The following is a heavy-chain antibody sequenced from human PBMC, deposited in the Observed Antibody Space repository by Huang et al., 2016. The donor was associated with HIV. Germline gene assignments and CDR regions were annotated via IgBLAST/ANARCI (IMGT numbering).Heavy chain of an antibody. Sequence: QLQLQESGPGQVKPSETLSLTCTVSGDFISSTNYYWGWIRQSPGKGLEWVGSVYQSGSTNYNPSLKSQVTLSVDTSRNQFSLRLNSVTAADTAVYYCASQHIGAAATWFWGRGTQVAVSS. CDR3: ASQHIGAAATWF. V-gene: IGHV4-39*01. CDR1: GDFISSTNYY. D-gene: IGHD6-13*01. CDR2: VYQSGST. J-gene: IGHJ4*02.